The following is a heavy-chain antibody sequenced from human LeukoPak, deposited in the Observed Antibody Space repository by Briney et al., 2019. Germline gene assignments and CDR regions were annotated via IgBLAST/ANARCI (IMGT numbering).Heavy chain of an antibody. Sequence: SQTLSLTCTVSGGSISSGGYYWSWIRQHPGKGLEWIGYIYYSGSTDYNPSLKSRVTISVDTSKNQFSLKLSSVTAADTAVYYCARVSDYYGSGSYYRGFDYWGQGTLVTVSS. V-gene: IGHV4-31*03. D-gene: IGHD3-10*01. CDR2: IYYSGST. CDR1: GGSISSGGYY. CDR3: ARVSDYYGSGSYYRGFDY. J-gene: IGHJ4*02.